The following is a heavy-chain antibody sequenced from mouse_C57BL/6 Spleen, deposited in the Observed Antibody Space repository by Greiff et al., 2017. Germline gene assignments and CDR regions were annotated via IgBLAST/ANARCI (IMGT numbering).Heavy chain of an antibody. CDR2: IYPGSGST. J-gene: IGHJ4*01. V-gene: IGHV1-55*01. D-gene: IGHD1-1*01. CDR1: GYTFTSYW. Sequence: QVQLQQPGAELVKPGASVKMSCKASGYTFTSYWITWVKQRPGQGLEWIGDIYPGSGSTNYNEKFKSKATLTVDTSSSTAYMQLSSLTSEDSAVYYSARSSLITVVYYYAMDYWGQGTSVTVSS. CDR3: ARSSLITVVYYYAMDY.